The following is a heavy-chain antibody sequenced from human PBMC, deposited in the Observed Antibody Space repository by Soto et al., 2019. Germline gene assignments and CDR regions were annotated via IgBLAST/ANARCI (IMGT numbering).Heavy chain of an antibody. D-gene: IGHD2-2*01. CDR3: ARVRTSLDLYYYYMDV. CDR1: GGSISSDS. V-gene: IGHV4-59*08. Sequence: QVQLQESGPGLVRPSETLSLTCTVSGGSISSDSWTWIRQPPGKAMEWIGYIYYYGSSYYSPSLESRVAFSVDTSKNQFSLGLTSVTAADTAMYYCARVRTSLDLYYYYMDVWGRGTTVTVSS. J-gene: IGHJ6*03. CDR2: IYYYGSS.